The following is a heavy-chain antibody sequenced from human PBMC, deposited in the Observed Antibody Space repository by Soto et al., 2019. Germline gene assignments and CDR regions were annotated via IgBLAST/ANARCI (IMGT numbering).Heavy chain of an antibody. D-gene: IGHD2-21*02. CDR3: ARSIVVVTALDY. CDR1: GYTFNSYA. J-gene: IGHJ4*02. Sequence: EASVKVSCKASGYTFNSYAMHWVRQAPGQRLEWMGWINAGNGNTKYSQKFQGRVTITRDTSASTAYMELSSLRSEDTAVYYCARSIVVVTALDYWGQGTLVTSPQ. V-gene: IGHV1-3*01. CDR2: INAGNGNT.